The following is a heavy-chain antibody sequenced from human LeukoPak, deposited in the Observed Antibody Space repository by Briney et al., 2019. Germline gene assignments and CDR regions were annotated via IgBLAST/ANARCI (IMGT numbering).Heavy chain of an antibody. CDR3: ASLRVTVVRGVMPHY. Sequence: SETLSLTCAVYGGSFSGYYWSWIRQPPGKGLEWIGEINHSGSTNYNPSLKSRVTISVDTSKNQFSLKLSSVTAADTAVYYCASLRVTVVRGVMPHYWGQGTLVTVSS. V-gene: IGHV4-34*01. CDR2: INHSGST. D-gene: IGHD3-10*01. J-gene: IGHJ4*02. CDR1: GGSFSGYY.